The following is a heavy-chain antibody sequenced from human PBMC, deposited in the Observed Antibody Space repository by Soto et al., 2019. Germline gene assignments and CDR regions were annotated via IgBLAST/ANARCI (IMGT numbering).Heavy chain of an antibody. V-gene: IGHV1-46*01. CDR3: ARASSRVSSVVAVY. CDR2: LNPGPNSA. D-gene: IGHD2-15*01. Sequence: ASLKVSCKAANDSLSSHFIHWVRQAPGEGLEWMGTLNPGPNSASYSKEFQGRLTLTSDMPSRTVYMQLSNLRSDDTAVYYCARASSRVSSVVAVYWGQGTMVTVPQ. CDR1: NDSLSSHF. J-gene: IGHJ4*02.